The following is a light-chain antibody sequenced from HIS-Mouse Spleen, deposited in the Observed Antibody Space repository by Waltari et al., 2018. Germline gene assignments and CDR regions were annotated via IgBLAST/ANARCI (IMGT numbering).Light chain of an antibody. CDR3: QAWDSSTVV. Sequence: SYELTQPPSVSVSPGQTASITCSGDKLGEKYACWYQQKPGQSPVLVISQDSKRPSGSPERFSGSNSGNTATLTISGTQAMDEADYYCQAWDSSTVVFGGGTKLTVL. J-gene: IGLJ2*01. V-gene: IGLV3-1*01. CDR1: KLGEKY. CDR2: QDS.